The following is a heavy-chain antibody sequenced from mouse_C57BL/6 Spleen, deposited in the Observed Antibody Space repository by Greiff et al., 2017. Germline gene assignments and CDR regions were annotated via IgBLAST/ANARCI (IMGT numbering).Heavy chain of an antibody. CDR2: IDPETGGT. CDR1: GYTFTDYE. D-gene: IGHD2-1*01. Sequence: QVQLKESGAELVRPGASVTLSCKASGYTFTDYEMHWVKQTPVHGLEWIGAIDPETGGTAYNQKFKGKAILTADKSSSTAYMELRSLTSEDSAVYYCTRWDGNYGYWYFDVWGTGTTVTVSS. V-gene: IGHV1-15*01. J-gene: IGHJ1*03. CDR3: TRWDGNYGYWYFDV.